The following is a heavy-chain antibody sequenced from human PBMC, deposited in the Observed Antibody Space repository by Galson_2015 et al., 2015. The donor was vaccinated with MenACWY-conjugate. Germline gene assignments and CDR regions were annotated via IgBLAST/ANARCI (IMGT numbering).Heavy chain of an antibody. Sequence: ETLSLTCAVYVGSFSGYYWTWIRHPPGKGLEWIGEIDHSGRANYNPSLKSRVTMSVDTSKNQFSLKLASVTAADTAVYYCAREDCSGGTCSGFYGLDVWGQGTTVTVSS. V-gene: IGHV4-34*01. D-gene: IGHD2-15*01. CDR3: AREDCSGGTCSGFYGLDV. CDR2: IDHSGRA. CDR1: VGSFSGYY. J-gene: IGHJ6*02.